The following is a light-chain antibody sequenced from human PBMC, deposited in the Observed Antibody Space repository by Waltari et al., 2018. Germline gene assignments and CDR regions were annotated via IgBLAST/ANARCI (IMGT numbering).Light chain of an antibody. J-gene: IGLJ3*02. CDR1: SSDIGLYDL. CDR3: CSFAGRSWL. V-gene: IGLV2-23*01. CDR2: ETT. Sequence: QSALTQPASVSASLGQSLTISCTGTSSDIGLYDLISWYQQHPGKAPKLIIHETTKRPSGVPNRVSGSKSGNTASLTISGLQAEDEADYYCCSFAGRSWLFGGGTKVTVL.